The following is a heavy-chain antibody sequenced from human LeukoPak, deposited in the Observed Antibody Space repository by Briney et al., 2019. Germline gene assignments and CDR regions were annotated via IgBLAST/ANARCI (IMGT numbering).Heavy chain of an antibody. CDR2: INHSGST. Sequence: PSETLSLTCAVYGGSFSGYYWSWIRQPPGKGLEWIGEINHSGSTNYNPSLKSRVTISVDTSKNQFSLKLSSVTAADTAVYYCARGVAGIQLHRHLWFDPWGQGTLVTVSS. J-gene: IGHJ5*02. D-gene: IGHD5-18*01. CDR3: ARGVAGIQLHRHLWFDP. V-gene: IGHV4-34*01. CDR1: GGSFSGYY.